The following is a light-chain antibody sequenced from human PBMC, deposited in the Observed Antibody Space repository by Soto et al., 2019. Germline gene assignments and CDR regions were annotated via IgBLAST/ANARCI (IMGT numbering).Light chain of an antibody. CDR1: QSVSSN. CDR2: GAS. V-gene: IGKV3-15*01. Sequence: EIVMTQSPATLSVSPGERATLSCRASQSVSSNLAWYQQKPGQAPRLLIYGASTRATGITARFSGSGSGTEFTLTISSLQSEDFAVYYCQRSNNWPRTFGQGTKVEIK. CDR3: QRSNNWPRT. J-gene: IGKJ1*01.